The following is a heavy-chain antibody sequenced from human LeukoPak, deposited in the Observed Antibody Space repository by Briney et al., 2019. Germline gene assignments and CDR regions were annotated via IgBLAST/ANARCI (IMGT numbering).Heavy chain of an antibody. CDR3: AQNWGSFSWYFDL. CDR1: GFSFGDYG. D-gene: IGHD2/OR15-2a*01. J-gene: IGHJ2*01. Sequence: WGSLRLSCTASGFSFGDYGMSWVRQAPGKGLEWVSYISSSGFTIYYADSVKGRFTISRDNVKNSLYLQMNSLRAEDTALYYCAQNWGSFSWYFDLWGRGTLVTVSS. V-gene: IGHV3-48*01. CDR2: ISSSGFTI.